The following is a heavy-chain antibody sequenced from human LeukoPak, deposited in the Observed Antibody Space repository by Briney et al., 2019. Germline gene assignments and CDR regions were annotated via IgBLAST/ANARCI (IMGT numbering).Heavy chain of an antibody. J-gene: IGHJ4*02. CDR2: ISSSGSTI. CDR1: GFTFSSYN. V-gene: IGHV3-48*02. CDR3: ARLEYYYVSGNYYKLFDY. D-gene: IGHD3-10*01. Sequence: PGGSLRLSCAASGFTFSSYNMNWVRQAPGKGLEWVSDISSSGSTIYFADSVKGRFTISRDNAKNSLYLQMNSLRDEDTAVYYGARLEYYYVSGNYYKLFDYWGQGTLVTVCS.